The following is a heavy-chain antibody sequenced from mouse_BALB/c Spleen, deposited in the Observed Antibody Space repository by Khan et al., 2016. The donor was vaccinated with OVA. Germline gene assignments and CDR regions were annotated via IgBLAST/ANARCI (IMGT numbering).Heavy chain of an antibody. Sequence: EVQLQQSGPELMKPGASVKISCKASGYSFTSYYIHWVMESHGKSLEWIGYIDPFSGDTTYNQKFKGKATLTVDKSSSTAYILLSNLTAEDAAVDYGTRHDYVAWFTYWGQGTLVTVSA. V-gene: IGHV1S135*01. CDR3: TRHDYVAWFTY. J-gene: IGHJ3*01. CDR1: GYSFTSYY. CDR2: IDPFSGDT. D-gene: IGHD2-4*01.